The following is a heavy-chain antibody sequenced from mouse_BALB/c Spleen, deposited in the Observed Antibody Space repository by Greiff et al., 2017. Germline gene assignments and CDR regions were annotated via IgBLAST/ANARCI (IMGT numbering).Heavy chain of an antibody. Sequence: EVQLQQSGAELVKPGASVKLSCTASGFNIKDTYMHWVKQRPEQGLEWIGRIDPANGNTKYDPKFQGKATITADTSSNTAYLQLSSLTSEDTAVYYCARLDGYDGGWYFDVWGAGTTVTVSS. V-gene: IGHV14-3*02. CDR3: ARLDGYDGGWYFDV. J-gene: IGHJ1*01. D-gene: IGHD2-2*01. CDR1: GFNIKDTY. CDR2: IDPANGNT.